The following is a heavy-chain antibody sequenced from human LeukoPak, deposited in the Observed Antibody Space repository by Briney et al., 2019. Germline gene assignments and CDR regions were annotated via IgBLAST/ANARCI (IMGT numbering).Heavy chain of an antibody. V-gene: IGHV7-4-1*02. CDR1: GYTFTSYA. D-gene: IGHD3-10*01. J-gene: IGHJ5*02. CDR2: INTNTGNP. CDR3: ARVGPVASRSGRWFDP. Sequence: GASVKVSCKASGYTFTSYAMNWVRQAPGQGLEWMGWINTNTGNPTYAQGFTGRFVFSLDTSVSTAYLQISSLKAEDTAVYYCARVGPVASRSGRWFDPWGQGTLVTVSS.